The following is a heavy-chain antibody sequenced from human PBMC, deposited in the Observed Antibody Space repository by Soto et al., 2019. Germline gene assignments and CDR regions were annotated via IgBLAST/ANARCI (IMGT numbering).Heavy chain of an antibody. J-gene: IGHJ4*02. CDR3: ARDWNGDKYFDF. D-gene: IGHD4-17*01. CDR1: GITAPNGH. Sequence: DVQLVKSGGGLIQPGGSLRPSCAAPGITAPNGHMNWVRQAPGKGLEWVSVIYSDDNTNYADAVKGRFTISRDTSKNTVYLQMNSLRAEDTAVYYCARDWNGDKYFDFWDQGSLVTVSS. CDR2: IYSDDNT. V-gene: IGHV3-53*01.